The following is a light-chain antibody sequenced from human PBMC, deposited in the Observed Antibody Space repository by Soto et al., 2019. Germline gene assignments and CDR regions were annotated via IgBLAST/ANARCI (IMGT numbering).Light chain of an antibody. V-gene: IGLV2-14*03. J-gene: IGLJ2*01. CDR2: EVF. CDR1: SSDVGGYDY. Sequence: QSALTQPASVSGSPVQSITISCTGTSSDVGGYDYVSWYQQHPGKVPKLMIYEVFRRPSGISDRFSGSKSGNTASLTISGRQAEDEADYYCCSYTTTSTFVFGGGTKLTVL. CDR3: CSYTTTSTFV.